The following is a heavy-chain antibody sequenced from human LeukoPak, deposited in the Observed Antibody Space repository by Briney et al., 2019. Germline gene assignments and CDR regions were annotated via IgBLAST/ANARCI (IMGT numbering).Heavy chain of an antibody. D-gene: IGHD3-22*01. CDR1: RYTFTIDD. Sequence: ASVKVSCKASRYTFTIDDINWVREAAGQRLEWMGWMNPNTGRTGFAQKFQGRLTMTRDASISTAYMELSSLRSDDTAVYYCARLSQTPDYYSNGGYYYLGYWGQGTPVTVSS. CDR3: ARLSQTPDYYSNGGYYYLGY. V-gene: IGHV1-8*01. J-gene: IGHJ4*02. CDR2: MNPNTGRT.